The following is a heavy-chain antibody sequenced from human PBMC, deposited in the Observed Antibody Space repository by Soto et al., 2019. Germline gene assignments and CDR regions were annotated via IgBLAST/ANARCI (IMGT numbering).Heavy chain of an antibody. J-gene: IGHJ4*02. Sequence: EVQLLESGGGLVQPGRSLTLSCEASGFNFDDYGMHWVRQVPGKGLEWVSGISWNSATIGYADSVKGRFIISRDNAKKSLSLQMSSLRGADAALYSCAKESGYDWALDSWGQGTLVTVSS. V-gene: IGHV3-9*01. CDR2: ISWNSATI. CDR1: GFNFDDYG. CDR3: AKESGYDWALDS. D-gene: IGHD5-12*01.